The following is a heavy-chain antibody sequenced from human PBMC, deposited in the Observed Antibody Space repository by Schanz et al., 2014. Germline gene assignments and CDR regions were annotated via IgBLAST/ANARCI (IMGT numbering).Heavy chain of an antibody. CDR1: GFMFSSYG. J-gene: IGHJ6*02. Sequence: QVQLVESGGGVVQPGRSLRLSCAASGFMFSSYGMHWVRQAPGKGLEWVGVISYDGSKKSYADSVKGRFTISRDNSKNTLYLQMNSLRAEDTAVYYCAKDGPGGSGSYSADGGMDVWGQGTTVTVSS. V-gene: IGHV3-30*18. CDR3: AKDGPGGSGSYSADGGMDV. CDR2: ISYDGSKK. D-gene: IGHD3-10*01.